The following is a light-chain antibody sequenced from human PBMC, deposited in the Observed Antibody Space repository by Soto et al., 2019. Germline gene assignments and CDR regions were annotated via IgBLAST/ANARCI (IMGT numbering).Light chain of an antibody. CDR3: QVWDNSADRVAV. J-gene: IGLJ2*01. V-gene: IGLV3-21*02. CDR2: DDY. Sequence: SYELNQPPSVSVAPGQPARITCGGDNFGDKSVHWYQQKPCQAPVMVVYDDYDRPSGIPERFSGSKSGNTATLTISGVEAGDEADYFCQVWDNSADRVAVFGGGTKVTVL. CDR1: NFGDKS.